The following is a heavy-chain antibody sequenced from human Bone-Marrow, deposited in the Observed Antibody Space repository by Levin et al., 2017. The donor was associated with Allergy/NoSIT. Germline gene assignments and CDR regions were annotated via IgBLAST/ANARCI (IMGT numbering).Heavy chain of an antibody. V-gene: IGHV3-23*01. CDR1: GFTFDTYA. Sequence: PGGSLRLSCAASGFTFDTYALNWVRQAPGKGLEWVSIIDGSGGSTHYVDSVKGRFTLSRDNSKNTVYLQMSSLRVEDTAVYYCAKSPGRHDFWSGYYPPATVVDYWGQGTLVTVS. CDR3: AKSPGRHDFWSGYYPPATVVDY. CDR2: IDGSGGST. D-gene: IGHD3-3*01. J-gene: IGHJ4*02.